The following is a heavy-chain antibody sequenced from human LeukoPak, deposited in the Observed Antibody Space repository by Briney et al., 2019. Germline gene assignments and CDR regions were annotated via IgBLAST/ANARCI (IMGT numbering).Heavy chain of an antibody. J-gene: IGHJ4*02. Sequence: SETLSLTCAVYGGSFNSYYWSWLRRPPGKGLEWIGEINHSGNTNYNPSSKSRITISLDTSKNHFSLEVRSVTATDTAVYYCAREVITMVRGVDYWGQGILVTVSS. CDR1: GGSFNSYY. D-gene: IGHD3-10*01. V-gene: IGHV4-34*01. CDR2: INHSGNT. CDR3: AREVITMVRGVDY.